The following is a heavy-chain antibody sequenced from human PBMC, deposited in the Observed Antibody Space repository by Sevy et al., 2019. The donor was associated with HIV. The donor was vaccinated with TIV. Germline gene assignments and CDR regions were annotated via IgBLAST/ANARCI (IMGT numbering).Heavy chain of an antibody. CDR1: GFTFINYG. D-gene: IGHD3-16*02. J-gene: IGHJ6*02. V-gene: IGHV3-33*07. CDR2: VSSDESNK. CDR3: ARDAQRLPLGELSRIPSARGGMDV. Sequence: GGSLRLSCAASGFTFINYGMYWVRQAPGKGLEWVAFVSSDESNKYYVESVKGRFTISRDNSKNTLYLQMNILRPEDRAVYYCARDAQRLPLGELSRIPSARGGMDVWGQGTAVTVSS.